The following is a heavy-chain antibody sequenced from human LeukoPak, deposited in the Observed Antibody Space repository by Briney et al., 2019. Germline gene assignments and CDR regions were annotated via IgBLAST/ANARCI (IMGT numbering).Heavy chain of an antibody. V-gene: IGHV1-69*01. J-gene: IGHJ6*02. CDR2: VIPIFGTA. Sequence: SVKVSCKASGGTFSIYAISWGREAPGQGLECMGGVIPIFGTANCAQKFQGRVTITEDESTSTAYMELSSLRSEDTAVYYCARLTMVRGVTYGMDVWGQGTTVTVSS. D-gene: IGHD3-10*01. CDR1: GGTFSIYA. CDR3: ARLTMVRGVTYGMDV.